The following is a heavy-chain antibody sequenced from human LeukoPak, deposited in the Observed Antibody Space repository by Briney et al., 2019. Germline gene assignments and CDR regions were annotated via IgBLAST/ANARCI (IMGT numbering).Heavy chain of an antibody. D-gene: IGHD6-13*01. J-gene: IGHJ3*02. CDR2: ISWNSGSI. Sequence: SLRLSCAASGFTFDDYAMHWVRQAPGKGLEWVSGISWNSGSIGYADSVKGRFTISRDNAKNSLYLQMNSLRAEDTALYYCAKGYSSSFDAFDIWGQGTMVTVSS. CDR3: AKGYSSSFDAFDI. CDR1: GFTFDDYA. V-gene: IGHV3-9*01.